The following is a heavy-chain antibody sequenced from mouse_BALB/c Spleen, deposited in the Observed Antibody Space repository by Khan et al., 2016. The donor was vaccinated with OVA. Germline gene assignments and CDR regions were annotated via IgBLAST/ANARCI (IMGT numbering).Heavy chain of an antibody. CDR1: GYTFTSFY. J-gene: IGHJ3*01. Sequence: QVQLQQSGAELVKPGASVKLSCKASGYTFTSFYIYWVKQRPGQGLEWIGEINPNNGGTNVNEKFKSKATLTVDKSSSTAYLELSSLTSEDSAVFYCTIGGYGSPFTYWGQGTLVTVSA. CDR3: TIGGYGSPFTY. CDR2: INPNNGGT. V-gene: IGHV1S81*02. D-gene: IGHD1-1*01.